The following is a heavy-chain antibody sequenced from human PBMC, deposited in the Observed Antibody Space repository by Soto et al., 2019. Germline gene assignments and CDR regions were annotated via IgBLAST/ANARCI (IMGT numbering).Heavy chain of an antibody. CDR2: IYPGDSGT. J-gene: IGHJ6*02. V-gene: IGHV5-51*01. D-gene: IGHD2-2*01. CDR1: GYSFTSYW. CDR3: ARHYCSSTSCYPVYYYYGMDV. Sequence: GESLKISCKGSGYSFTSYWIGWVRQMPGKGLEWMGIIYPGDSGTRYSPSFQGQVTISADKSISTAYLQWSSLKASDTAMYYCARHYCSSTSCYPVYYYYGMDVWGQGTTVTVSS.